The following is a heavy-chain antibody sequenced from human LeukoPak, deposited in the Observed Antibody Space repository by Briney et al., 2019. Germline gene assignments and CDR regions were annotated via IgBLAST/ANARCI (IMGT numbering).Heavy chain of an antibody. Sequence: ASVTVSCTASGYTFTSYGISWVRQAPGQGLEWMGWISAYNGNTNYAQKLQGRVTMTRDTSTSTVYMELSSLRSEDTAVYYCARDGDYDFWSGYYTGTNWFDPWGQGTLVTVSS. V-gene: IGHV1-18*01. D-gene: IGHD3-3*01. J-gene: IGHJ5*02. CDR1: GYTFTSYG. CDR2: ISAYNGNT. CDR3: ARDGDYDFWSGYYTGTNWFDP.